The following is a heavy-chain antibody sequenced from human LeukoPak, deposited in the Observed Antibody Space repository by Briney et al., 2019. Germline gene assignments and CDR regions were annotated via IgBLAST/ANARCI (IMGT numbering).Heavy chain of an antibody. V-gene: IGHV3-30*18. Sequence: GGSLRLSCAASGFTFSSYGMHWVRQAPGKGLEWVAVISYDGSNKYYADSVKGRFTISRDNSKNTLYLQMNSLRAEDTAVYYCAKEGGSYFTSYYFDYWGQGTLVTVSS. D-gene: IGHD1-26*01. CDR2: ISYDGSNK. CDR3: AKEGGSYFTSYYFDY. J-gene: IGHJ4*02. CDR1: GFTFSSYG.